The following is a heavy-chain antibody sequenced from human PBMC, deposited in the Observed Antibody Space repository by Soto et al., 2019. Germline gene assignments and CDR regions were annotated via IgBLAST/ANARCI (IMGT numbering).Heavy chain of an antibody. Sequence: EVQLVQSGAEVKKPGESLRISCKGSGYSFTSYWISWVRQMPGKGLEWMGRIDPSDSYTNYSPSFQGHVTISADKSISTAYLQWSSLKASDTAMYYCASSSQYSNYETHLTLFPDDYYYYGMDVWGQGTTVTVSS. V-gene: IGHV5-10-1*03. D-gene: IGHD4-4*01. CDR1: GYSFTSYW. CDR3: ASSSQYSNYETHLTLFPDDYYYYGMDV. J-gene: IGHJ6*02. CDR2: IDPSDSYT.